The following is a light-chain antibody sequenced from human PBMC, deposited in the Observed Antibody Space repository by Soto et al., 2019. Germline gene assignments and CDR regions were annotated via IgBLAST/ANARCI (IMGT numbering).Light chain of an antibody. CDR2: EDS. Sequence: QSALTQPASVSGSPGQSITISCTGTSSDAGNYNFVSWYQQHPGKAPKVIIYEDSTRPSGVSNRISGSKSGNTASLTISGLQAEDEEDYYCCSYAGSSTSWVFGGGTKVTVL. CDR1: SSDAGNYNF. CDR3: CSYAGSSTSWV. J-gene: IGLJ3*02. V-gene: IGLV2-23*01.